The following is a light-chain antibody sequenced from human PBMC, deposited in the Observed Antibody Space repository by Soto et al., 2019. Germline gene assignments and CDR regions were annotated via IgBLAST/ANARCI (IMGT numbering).Light chain of an antibody. J-gene: IGKJ1*01. Sequence: IQMTQSPSTQSASVGDRVTITCRASQSISSWLAWYQQKPGKAPKLLIYKASSLEGGVPSRFSGSGSGTEFTLTISSLQPDDFATYYCQQYNSYSRTFGQGTKVDIK. CDR3: QQYNSYSRT. CDR1: QSISSW. CDR2: KAS. V-gene: IGKV1-5*03.